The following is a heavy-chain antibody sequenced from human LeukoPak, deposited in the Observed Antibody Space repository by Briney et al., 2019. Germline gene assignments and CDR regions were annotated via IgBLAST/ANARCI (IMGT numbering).Heavy chain of an antibody. V-gene: IGHV3-30*04. J-gene: IGHJ4*02. D-gene: IGHD5-18*01. Sequence: GGSLRLSCAAYGFTFGSYAMHWVRQAPGKGLEWVAVISYDGSNKYYADSVKGRFTISRDNSKNTLYLQMNSLRAEDTAVYYCARDLSYGYDDYWGQGTLVTVSS. CDR3: ARDLSYGYDDY. CDR1: GFTFGSYA. CDR2: ISYDGSNK.